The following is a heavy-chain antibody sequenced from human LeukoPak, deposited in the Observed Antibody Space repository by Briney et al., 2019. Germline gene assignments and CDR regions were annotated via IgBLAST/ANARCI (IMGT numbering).Heavy chain of an antibody. V-gene: IGHV4-39*01. CDR2: IYYSGST. Sequence: SETLSLTCTVSGGSISSSSYYWGWIRQHPGKGLEWIGSIYYSGSTYYNPSLKSRVTISVDTSKNQFSLKLSSVTAADTAAYYCAVPQYSSSWYSPGDWFDPWGQGTLVTVSS. D-gene: IGHD6-13*01. J-gene: IGHJ5*02. CDR1: GGSISSSSYY. CDR3: AVPQYSSSWYSPGDWFDP.